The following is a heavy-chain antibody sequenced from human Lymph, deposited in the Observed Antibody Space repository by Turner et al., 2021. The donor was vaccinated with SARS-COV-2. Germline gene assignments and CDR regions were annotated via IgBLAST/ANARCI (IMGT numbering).Heavy chain of an antibody. CDR3: ARDPPIQIWVDYFYYGMDV. CDR1: GYTLTSYY. CDR2: INPSGGST. Sequence: QVQLVQSGAEVKKPGASVKVSCKASGYTLTSYYMHWVRQAPGQGLEWMGIINPSGGSTSYAQKFQCRVTMTRDTSTSTVYMELSSLRSEDTAVYYCARDPPIQIWVDYFYYGMDVWGQGTTVTVSS. J-gene: IGHJ6*02. D-gene: IGHD5-18*01. V-gene: IGHV1-46*01.